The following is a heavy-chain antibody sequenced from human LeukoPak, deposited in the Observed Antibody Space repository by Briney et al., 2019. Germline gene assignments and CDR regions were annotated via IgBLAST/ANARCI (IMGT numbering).Heavy chain of an antibody. CDR1: GFTFSSYW. CDR3: AKATFDWLLSLDAFDI. D-gene: IGHD3-9*01. Sequence: GGSLRLSCAASGFTFSSYWMSWVRQAPGKGLEWVANIKKDGSEKYYVDSVKGRFTISRDNAKTSLYLQMNSLRAEDTAVYYCAKATFDWLLSLDAFDIWGQGTMVTVSS. CDR2: IKKDGSEK. V-gene: IGHV3-7*03. J-gene: IGHJ3*02.